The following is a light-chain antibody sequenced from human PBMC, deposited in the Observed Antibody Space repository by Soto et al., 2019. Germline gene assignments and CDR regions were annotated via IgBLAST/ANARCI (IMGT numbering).Light chain of an antibody. CDR3: QQRKT. CDR1: QSVSSY. V-gene: IGKV3-11*01. CDR2: DAS. J-gene: IGKJ3*01. Sequence: EIVLTQSPATLSLSPGERATLSCMASQSVSSYLAWYQQKPGQAPRLLIYDASNRATGIPARFSGSGSGTDFTLTISSLEPEDFAVYYCQQRKTFGPGTNVDIK.